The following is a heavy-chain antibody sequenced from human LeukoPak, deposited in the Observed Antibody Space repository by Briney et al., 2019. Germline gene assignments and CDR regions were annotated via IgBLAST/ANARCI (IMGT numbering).Heavy chain of an antibody. CDR1: GFTFSSYA. CDR3: AKGLNGGYGFIDS. CDR2: VSDSGGST. J-gene: IGHJ4*02. Sequence: PGGSLRLSCAASGFTFSSYAMTWVRQAPGKGLEWVSTVSDSGGSTYYADSVKGRFTISRDNSKNTLYLQMNSLRAEDTAVYYCAKGLNGGYGFIDSWGQGTLVTVSS. V-gene: IGHV3-23*01. D-gene: IGHD5-12*01.